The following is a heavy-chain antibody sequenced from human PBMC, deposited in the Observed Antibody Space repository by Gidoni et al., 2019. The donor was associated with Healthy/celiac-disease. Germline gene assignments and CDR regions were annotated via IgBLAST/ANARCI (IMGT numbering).Heavy chain of an antibody. CDR2: ISGSGGST. CDR1: GFTFSSYA. V-gene: IGHV3-23*01. J-gene: IGHJ4*02. D-gene: IGHD6-19*01. CDR3: AKVYRYSSGWSGFDY. Sequence: EVQLLESGGGLVQPGGSLRLSCAASGFTFSSYAMSWVRQAPGKGLEWVSAISGSGGSTSYADSVKGRFTISRDNSKNTLYLQMNSLRAEDTAVYYCAKVYRYSSGWSGFDYWGQGTLVTVSS.